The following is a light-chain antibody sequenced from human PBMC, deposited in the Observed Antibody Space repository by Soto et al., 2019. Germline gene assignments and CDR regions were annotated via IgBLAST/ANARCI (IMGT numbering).Light chain of an antibody. CDR1: QSISHF. CDR2: TAS. CDR3: QQSYTPPHT. V-gene: IGKV1-39*01. J-gene: IGKJ2*01. Sequence: DIQMTQSPPSLSASVGDKVTITCRPSQSISHFLNWYQQKPGKAPKLLIYTASSLQSGVPSRFSGSGSGTHFTLTVSSLQPEGSATYFCQQSYTPPHTFGQGTKLEIK.